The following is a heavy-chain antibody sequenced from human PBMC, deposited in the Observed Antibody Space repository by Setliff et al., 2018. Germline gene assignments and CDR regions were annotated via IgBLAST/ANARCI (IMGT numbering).Heavy chain of an antibody. D-gene: IGHD3-16*01. Sequence: PGGSLRLSCAASGFTFSSFWMSWVRQAPGKGLEWVANINQAGSAKYYVDSVKGRFTISRDNAKNSLSLQMNSLRAEDAAVYYCAKPQVELRWGFESWGQGTLVTVSS. CDR2: INQAGSAK. V-gene: IGHV3-7*03. J-gene: IGHJ4*02. CDR1: GFTFSSFW. CDR3: AKPQVELRWGFES.